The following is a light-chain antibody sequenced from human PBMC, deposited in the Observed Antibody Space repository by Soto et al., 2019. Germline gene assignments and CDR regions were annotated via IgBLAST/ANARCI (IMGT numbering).Light chain of an antibody. CDR2: LEGSGSY. CDR3: ETWYSNTQNWV. V-gene: IGLV4-60*02. Sequence: QPVLTQSSSASASLGSSVKLTCTLSSGHSSYIIAWHQQQPGKAPRYLMKLEGSGSYNKGSGVPDRFSGSSSGADRYLTSSNRLFEDEADYYCETWYSNTQNWVFGGGTKLTVL. CDR1: SGHSSYI. J-gene: IGLJ3*02.